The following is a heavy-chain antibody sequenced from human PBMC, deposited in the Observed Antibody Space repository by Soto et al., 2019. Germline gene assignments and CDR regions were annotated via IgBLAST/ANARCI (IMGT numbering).Heavy chain of an antibody. CDR3: PRAREHLYFDY. J-gene: IGHJ4*02. D-gene: IGHD1-26*01. CDR1: GGSVTSTGYY. Sequence: SETLSLTCTVCGGSVTSTGYYWSWIRQPPGKRLESIGSMHYIGSTNYNPSLKSRVTISVDTSKNQFSLKLSSVTAADTAVYYCPRAREHLYFDYCGQRTLVTFSP. CDR2: MHYIGST. V-gene: IGHV4-61*08.